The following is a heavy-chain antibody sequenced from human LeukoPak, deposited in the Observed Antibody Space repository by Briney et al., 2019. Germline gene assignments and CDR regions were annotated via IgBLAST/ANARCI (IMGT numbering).Heavy chain of an antibody. V-gene: IGHV1-8*01. CDR3: ARAFYSSSSGGGNYFDY. CDR2: LNPNNGTT. D-gene: IGHD6-6*01. CDR1: GYTFTSFD. Sequence: ASVKVSCTPSGYTFTSFDINWVRQAPGQGLEWMGYLNPNNGTTGYAQKFQGRVTLTRDTSRGTAYMEVNSLKSDDTAIYFCARAFYSSSSGGGNYFDYWGLGTMVTASS. J-gene: IGHJ4*01.